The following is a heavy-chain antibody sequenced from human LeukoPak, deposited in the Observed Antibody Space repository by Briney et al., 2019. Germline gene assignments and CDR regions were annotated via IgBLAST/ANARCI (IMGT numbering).Heavy chain of an antibody. CDR3: ATESQWLPLYYGMDV. CDR1: GYTLTELS. CDR2: FDPEDGET. J-gene: IGHJ6*02. V-gene: IGHV1-24*01. D-gene: IGHD3-22*01. Sequence: ASVKVSCKVSGYTLTELSMHWVRQAPGKGLEWMGGFDPEDGETIYAQKFQGRVTMTEDASTDTAYMELSSLRSEDAAVYYCATESQWLPLYYGMDVWGQGTTVTVSS.